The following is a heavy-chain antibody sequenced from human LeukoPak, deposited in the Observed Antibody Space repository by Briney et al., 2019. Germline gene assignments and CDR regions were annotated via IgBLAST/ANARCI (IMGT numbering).Heavy chain of an antibody. CDR1: GGTFSRYA. V-gene: IGHV1-69*05. CDR2: IIPLFGTA. Sequence: SVKLSCKAPGGTFSRYAISWVRQPPGQGLERMGGIIPLFGTANYAQKFQGRVTIITDESTSTAYMELSSLRSEDTAVYYCARTPVLTPMSSYYYYMDVWGKGTTVTVSS. J-gene: IGHJ6*03. D-gene: IGHD4-23*01. CDR3: ARTPVLTPMSSYYYYMDV.